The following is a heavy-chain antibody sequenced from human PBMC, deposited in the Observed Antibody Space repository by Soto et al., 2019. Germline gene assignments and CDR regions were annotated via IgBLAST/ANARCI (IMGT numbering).Heavy chain of an antibody. CDR3: ARECPGGIQLWCSYGMDA. J-gene: IGHJ6*02. D-gene: IGHD5-18*01. CDR2: IYTSGST. V-gene: IGHV4-4*07. Sequence: XETLSLTCTVSGCSISSYYWSWIRQPAGKGLEWIGRIYTSGSTNYNPSLKSRVTMSVDTSKNQFSLKLSSVTAADTAVYYCARECPGGIQLWCSYGMDAWGQGTTATVSS. CDR1: GCSISSYY.